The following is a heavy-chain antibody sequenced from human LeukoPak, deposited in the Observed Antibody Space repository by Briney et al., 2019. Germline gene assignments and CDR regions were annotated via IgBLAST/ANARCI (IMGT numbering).Heavy chain of an antibody. J-gene: IGHJ6*03. Sequence: SETLSLTCAVYGGSFSGYYWSWIRQPPGKGLEWIGEINHSGSTNYNPSLKSRVTISVDTSKNQFYLKLSSVTAADTAVYYCARGKRELRRGSCYYYMDVWGKGTTVTVSS. CDR2: INHSGST. CDR1: GGSFSGYY. V-gene: IGHV4-34*01. CDR3: ARGKRELRRGSCYYYMDV. D-gene: IGHD1-7*01.